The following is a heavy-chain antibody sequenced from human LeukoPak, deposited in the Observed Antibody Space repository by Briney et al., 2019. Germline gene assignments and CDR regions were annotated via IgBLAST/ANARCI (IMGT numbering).Heavy chain of an antibody. D-gene: IGHD2-15*01. V-gene: IGHV3-33*01. CDR1: GFTFSSYG. CDR3: ATLVQVAADY. Sequence: GGSLRLSCAASGFTFSSYGMHWVRQAPGKGLEWVAVIWYDGSNKYYADSVKGRFTISRDNSKSTLYLQMNSLRAEDTAVYYCATLVQVAADYWGQGTLVTVSS. CDR2: IWYDGSNK. J-gene: IGHJ4*02.